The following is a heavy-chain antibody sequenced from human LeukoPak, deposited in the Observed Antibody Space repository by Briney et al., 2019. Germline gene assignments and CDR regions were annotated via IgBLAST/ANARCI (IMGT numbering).Heavy chain of an antibody. CDR2: INHSGST. Sequence: SETLSLTCAVYGGSFSGYYWSWIRQPPGKGLEWIGEINHSGSTNYNPSLKSRVTISVDTSKNQFSLKLSSVTAADTAVYYCARLRNLRARGYQLLTPDYYCYYGMDVWGQGTTVTVSS. CDR3: ARLRNLRARGYQLLTPDYYCYYGMDV. CDR1: GGSFSGYY. D-gene: IGHD2-2*01. V-gene: IGHV4-34*01. J-gene: IGHJ6*02.